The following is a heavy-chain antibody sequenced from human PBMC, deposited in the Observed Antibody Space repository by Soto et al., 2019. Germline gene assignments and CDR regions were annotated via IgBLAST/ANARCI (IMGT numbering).Heavy chain of an antibody. J-gene: IGHJ5*02. V-gene: IGHV3-11*01. D-gene: IGHD6-6*01. CDR1: GFTFSDYY. Sequence: GGSLRLSCAASGFTFSDYYMSWIRQAPGKGLEWLSYISTSGNTIYYADSVRGRFTISRDNAKNSLFQQMNSLTAEDTAVYYCAREQSIPARIPWFDPWGQGALVTVSS. CDR2: ISTSGNTI. CDR3: AREQSIPARIPWFDP.